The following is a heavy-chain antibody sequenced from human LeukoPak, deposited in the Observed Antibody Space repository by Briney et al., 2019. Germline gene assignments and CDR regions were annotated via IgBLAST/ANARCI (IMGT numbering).Heavy chain of an antibody. Sequence: SETLSLTCTVSGGSISSYYWSWIRQPAGKGLEWLGRIYTSGSTNYNPSLKSRVTMSVDTSKNQFSLKLSSVTAADTAVYYCARAVTGYYGSGSYYPNNYYYYYMDVWGKGTTVTVSS. CDR3: ARAVTGYYGSGSYYPNNYYYYYMDV. CDR1: GGSISSYY. V-gene: IGHV4-4*07. CDR2: IYTSGST. D-gene: IGHD3-10*01. J-gene: IGHJ6*03.